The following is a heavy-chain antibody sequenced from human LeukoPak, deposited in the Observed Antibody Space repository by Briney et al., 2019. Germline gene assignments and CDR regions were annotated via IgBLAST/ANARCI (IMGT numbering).Heavy chain of an antibody. CDR1: GFTFSSYA. J-gene: IGHJ4*02. D-gene: IGHD3-22*01. Sequence: GGSLRLSCAASGFTFSSYAMSWVRQAPGKGLEWVSAISGSGGSTYYADSVKGRFTISRDNSKNTLYLQMNSLRAEDTAVYYCAKDPTSSGYYPHFDYWGQGTLVTVSS. CDR3: AKDPTSSGYYPHFDY. CDR2: ISGSGGST. V-gene: IGHV3-23*01.